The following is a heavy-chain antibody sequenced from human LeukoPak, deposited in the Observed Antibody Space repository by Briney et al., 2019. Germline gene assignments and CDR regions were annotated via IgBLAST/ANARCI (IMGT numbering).Heavy chain of an antibody. J-gene: IGHJ4*02. V-gene: IGHV3-49*04. CDR1: GFTSGDYA. Sequence: GGSLRLSCTASGFTSGDYAMSWVRQAPGKGLEWVGFIRSKAYGGTTEYAASVKGRFTISRDDSKSIAYLQMNSLKTEDTAVYYCTRDLTIFGVVPLDYWGQGTLVTVST. CDR3: TRDLTIFGVVPLDY. D-gene: IGHD3-3*01. CDR2: IRSKAYGGTT.